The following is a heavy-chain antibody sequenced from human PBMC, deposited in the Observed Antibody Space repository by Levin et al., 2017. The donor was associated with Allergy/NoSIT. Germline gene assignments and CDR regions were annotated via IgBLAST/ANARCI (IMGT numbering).Heavy chain of an antibody. CDR2: INHSGST. CDR1: GGSFSGYY. D-gene: IGHD3-10*01. Sequence: PSETLSLTCAVYGGSFSGYYWSWIRQPPGKGLEWIGEINHSGSTNYNPSLKSRVTISVDTSKNQFSLKLSSVTAADTAVYYCARGPRGPKRFDPWGQGTLVTVSS. V-gene: IGHV4-34*01. CDR3: ARGPRGPKRFDP. J-gene: IGHJ5*02.